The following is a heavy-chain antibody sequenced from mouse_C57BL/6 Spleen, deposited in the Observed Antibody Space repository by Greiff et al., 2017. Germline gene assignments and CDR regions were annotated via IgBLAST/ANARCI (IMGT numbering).Heavy chain of an antibody. CDR2: IHPNSGST. D-gene: IGHD1-2*01. V-gene: IGHV1-64*01. Sequence: QVQLQQPGAELVKPGASVKLSCKASGYTFTSYWMHWVKQRPGQGLEWIGMIHPNSGSTNYNEKFKSKATLTVDKSSSTAYMQLSSLTSEDSAVYYCARKLALLGDFEVWGTGTTVTVSS. CDR1: GYTFTSYW. J-gene: IGHJ1*03. CDR3: ARKLALLGDFEV.